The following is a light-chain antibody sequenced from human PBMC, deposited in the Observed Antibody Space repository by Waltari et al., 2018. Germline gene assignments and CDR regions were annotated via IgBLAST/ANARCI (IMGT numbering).Light chain of an antibody. V-gene: IGLV2-14*01. CDR1: DSDVGAYDF. CDR2: EVS. CDR3: SSYTTSSAPGV. Sequence: QSALTQPASVSGSPGQSITISCSGTDSDVGAYDFVSWYQQHPGKAPHLIIYEVSNRPSGISIRVAASKSGNTASLTISGLQAEDEADYCCSSYTTSSAPGVFGTGTRVTVL. J-gene: IGLJ1*01.